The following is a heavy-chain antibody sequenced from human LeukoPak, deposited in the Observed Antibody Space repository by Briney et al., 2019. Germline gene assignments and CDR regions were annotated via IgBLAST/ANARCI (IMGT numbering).Heavy chain of an antibody. V-gene: IGHV1-18*01. Sequence: GASVKVSCKASGYTFTSYGVSWVRQAPGQGLEWMAWISAYNGNTNYAQNLQGRFTMTTDTFTSTAYMELRSLRSDDTAFYYCARRTYSSSSSLFDYWGQGTLVTVSS. J-gene: IGHJ4*02. CDR2: ISAYNGNT. CDR1: GYTFTSYG. CDR3: ARRTYSSSSSLFDY. D-gene: IGHD6-6*01.